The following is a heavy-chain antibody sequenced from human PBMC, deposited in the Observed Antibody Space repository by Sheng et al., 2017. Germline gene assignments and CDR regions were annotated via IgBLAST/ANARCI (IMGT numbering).Heavy chain of an antibody. V-gene: IGHV3-21*01. D-gene: IGHD1-7*01. J-gene: IGHJ4*02. CDR1: GFTFSSYS. CDR3: ATNYREGDY. CDR2: ISSSSSYI. Sequence: EVQLVESGGGLVKPGGSLRLSCAASGFTFSSYSMNWVRQAPGKGLEWVSSISSSSSYIYYEDSVKGRFTISRDNAKNSLYLQMNSLRAEDTAVYYCATNYREGDYWGQGTLVTVSS.